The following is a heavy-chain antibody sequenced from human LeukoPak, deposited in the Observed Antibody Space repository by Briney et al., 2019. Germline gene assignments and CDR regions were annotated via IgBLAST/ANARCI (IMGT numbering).Heavy chain of an antibody. V-gene: IGHV1-2*02. D-gene: IGHD6-19*01. Sequence: AAVKVSCKASGYTFTGYYMHWVRQAPGQGLELMGWINPNSGGTNYAQKFQGRVTMTRDTSISTAYMELSRLRSDDTAVYYCARDLSGWLGLGSRGSFDYWGQGTLVTVSS. CDR1: GYTFTGYY. CDR2: INPNSGGT. J-gene: IGHJ4*02. CDR3: ARDLSGWLGLGSRGSFDY.